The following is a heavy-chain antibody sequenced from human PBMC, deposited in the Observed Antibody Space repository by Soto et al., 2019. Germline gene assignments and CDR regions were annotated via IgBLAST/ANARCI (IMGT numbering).Heavy chain of an antibody. D-gene: IGHD6-6*01. Sequence: GGSLRLSCAASGFTFSSYSMNWVRQAPGKGLEWVSYISSSSTIYYADSVKGRFTISRDNAKNSLYLQMNSLRDEDTAVYYCARELGSSYYYYGMDVWGQGTTVTVSS. CDR2: ISSSSTI. J-gene: IGHJ6*02. V-gene: IGHV3-48*02. CDR1: GFTFSSYS. CDR3: ARELGSSYYYYGMDV.